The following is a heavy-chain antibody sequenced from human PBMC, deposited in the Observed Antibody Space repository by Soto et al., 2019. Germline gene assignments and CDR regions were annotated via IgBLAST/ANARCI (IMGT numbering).Heavy chain of an antibody. CDR1: GGSISSSNYY. Sequence: PSETLSLTCTVSGGSISSSNYYWGWIRQPPGKGLEWIGSIYYSGSTYYNPSLKSRVTISVDTSKNQFSLKLSSVTAADTAVYYCATQEVGGSYVYTFDYWGQGTLVTVSS. CDR3: ATQEVGGSYVYTFDY. CDR2: IYYSGST. D-gene: IGHD1-26*01. V-gene: IGHV4-39*01. J-gene: IGHJ4*02.